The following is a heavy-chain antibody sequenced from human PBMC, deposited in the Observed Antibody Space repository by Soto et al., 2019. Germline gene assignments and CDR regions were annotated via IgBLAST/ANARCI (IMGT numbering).Heavy chain of an antibody. V-gene: IGHV4-31*03. CDR1: GGSISSGGYY. Sequence: QVQLQESGPGLVKPSQTLSLTCTVSGGSISSGGYYWSWIRQRPGKGLEWIGYIYYTGSTYYNPSLQSRVTISVDTPKNQFSLKLSSLTAADTAVYYCARGLYSSSPPFDYWGQGTLVTVSS. CDR3: ARGLYSSSPPFDY. D-gene: IGHD6-13*01. CDR2: IYYTGST. J-gene: IGHJ4*02.